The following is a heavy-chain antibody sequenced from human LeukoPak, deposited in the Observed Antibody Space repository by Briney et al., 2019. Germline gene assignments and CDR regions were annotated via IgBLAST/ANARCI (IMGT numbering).Heavy chain of an antibody. Sequence: SVKVSCKASGGTFSSYAISWVRQAPGQGLEWMGGIIPIFGTANYAQKFQGRVTITADESTSTAYMELSSLRSDDTAVYYCARHLVVAATLAFDYWGQGTLVTVSS. J-gene: IGHJ4*02. V-gene: IGHV1-69*13. CDR2: IIPIFGTA. D-gene: IGHD2-15*01. CDR1: GGTFSSYA. CDR3: ARHLVVAATLAFDY.